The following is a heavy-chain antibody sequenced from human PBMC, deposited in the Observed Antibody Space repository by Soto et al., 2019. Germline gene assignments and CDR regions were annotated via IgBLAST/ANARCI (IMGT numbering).Heavy chain of an antibody. J-gene: IGHJ4*02. CDR2: INPNSGNI. CDR1: GNTFTSYD. Sequence: ASVKVSCKASGNTFTSYDINWVRQATGHGLEWMGWINPNSGNIGYAQKFQGRVTVTRDTAIRTAYMEVSRLRSDDTAVYYCARGRASGSYYLLDYWGQGTLVTVSS. D-gene: IGHD3-10*01. CDR3: ARGRASGSYYLLDY. V-gene: IGHV1-8*01.